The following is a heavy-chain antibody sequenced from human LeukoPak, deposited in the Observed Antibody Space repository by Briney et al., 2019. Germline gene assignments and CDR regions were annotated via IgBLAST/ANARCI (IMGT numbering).Heavy chain of an antibody. V-gene: IGHV5-51*01. J-gene: IGHJ3*02. CDR1: GYSFTNFC. CDR3: ARHIASYYDAFDI. Sequence: LGESLKISCKGSGYSFTNFCIAWVRQMPGKGLEWMLIIYASDSNTRYSPSFQGRVTISADKSITTAYLQWSSLKASDTAMYYCARHIASYYDAFDIWGQGTMVTVSS. CDR2: IYASDSNT. D-gene: IGHD2-21*01.